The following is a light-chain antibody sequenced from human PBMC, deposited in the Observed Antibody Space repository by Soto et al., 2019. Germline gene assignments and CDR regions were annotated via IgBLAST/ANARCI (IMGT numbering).Light chain of an antibody. V-gene: IGKV3-15*01. CDR1: QSVSSS. CDR2: GAS. J-gene: IGKJ4*01. Sequence: DMVMTQSPATLSVSPGERATLSCRASQSVSSSLAWYQQKPGRSPRLLIYGASTRAIGIPARFSGSGSGTEFTLTISSLQSEDFATYYCQQVNSFPLTFGGGTKVEIK. CDR3: QQVNSFPLT.